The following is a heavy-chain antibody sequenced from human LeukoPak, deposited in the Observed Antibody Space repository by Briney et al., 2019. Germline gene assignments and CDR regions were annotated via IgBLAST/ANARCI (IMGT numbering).Heavy chain of an antibody. Sequence: GGSLRLSCAASGFTFSSYEMNWVRQAPGKGLEWVSYISSSGSTIYYADSVKGRFTISRDNAKNSLCLQMNSLRAEDTAVYYCARGGIVVVPATIYMAYWGQGTLVTVSS. CDR2: ISSSGSTI. J-gene: IGHJ4*02. V-gene: IGHV3-48*03. D-gene: IGHD2-2*01. CDR3: ARGGIVVVPATIYMAY. CDR1: GFTFSSYE.